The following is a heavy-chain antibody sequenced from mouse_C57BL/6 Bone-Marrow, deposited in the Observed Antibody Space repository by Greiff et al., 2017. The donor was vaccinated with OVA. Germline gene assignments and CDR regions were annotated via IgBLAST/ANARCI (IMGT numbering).Heavy chain of an antibody. V-gene: IGHV1-82*01. D-gene: IGHD2-4*01. J-gene: IGHJ2*01. CDR2: IYPGDGDT. Sequence: VQLVESGPELVKPGASVKISCKASGYAFSSSWMNWVKQRPGKGLEWIGRIYPGDGDTNYNGKFKGKATLTADKSSSTAYMQLSSLTSEDSAVYFCARNDYDGVDYWGQGTTLTVSS. CDR1: GYAFSSSW. CDR3: ARNDYDGVDY.